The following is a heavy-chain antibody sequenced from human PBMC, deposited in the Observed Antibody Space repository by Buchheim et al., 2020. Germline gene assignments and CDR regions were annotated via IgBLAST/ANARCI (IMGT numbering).Heavy chain of an antibody. V-gene: IGHV3-21*01. Sequence: EVQLVESGGGLVKSGGSLRLSCAASGFTFSSYSMNWVRQAPGKGLEWVSSISGSSTYIYYADSVKGRFTISRDNAKNSLYLQMNSLRAEDTAVYYCTRDSTGRGDNWFDPWGQGT. CDR1: GFTFSSYS. J-gene: IGHJ5*02. CDR2: ISGSSTYI. CDR3: TRDSTGRGDNWFDP. D-gene: IGHD1-1*01.